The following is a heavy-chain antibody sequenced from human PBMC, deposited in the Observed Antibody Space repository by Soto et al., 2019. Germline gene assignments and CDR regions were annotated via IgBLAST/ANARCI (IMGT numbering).Heavy chain of an antibody. CDR3: TTAPYGSGSYLRYNWFDP. V-gene: IGHV3-15*01. CDR1: GFTFSNAW. D-gene: IGHD3-10*01. J-gene: IGHJ5*02. Sequence: EVQLVESGGGLVKPGGSLRLSCAASGFTFSNAWMSWVRQAPGKGLEWVGRIKSKTDGGTTDYAAPVKGRFTISRDDSKNTLYLQMNSLKTEDPAVYYCTTAPYGSGSYLRYNWFDPWGQGTLVTVSS. CDR2: IKSKTDGGTT.